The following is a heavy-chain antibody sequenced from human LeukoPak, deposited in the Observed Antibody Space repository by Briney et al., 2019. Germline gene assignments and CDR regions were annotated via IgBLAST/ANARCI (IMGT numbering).Heavy chain of an antibody. CDR2: MNPIIGNT. CDR3: TRGSSGRRDN. J-gene: IGHJ4*02. D-gene: IGHD6-19*01. Sequence: GASVRVSCKASGYTFTSCDINWVRQATGQGLEWMGWMNPIIGNTGYGQSFQGRITMTRDISIGTAYVELSNLTSEDTAIYYCTRGSSGRRDNWGQGTLLTVS. CDR1: GYTFTSCD. V-gene: IGHV1-8*01.